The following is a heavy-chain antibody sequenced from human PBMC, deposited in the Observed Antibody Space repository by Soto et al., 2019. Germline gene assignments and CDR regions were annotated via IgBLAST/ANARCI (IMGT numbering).Heavy chain of an antibody. D-gene: IGHD3-9*01. Sequence: QLQLQESGPGLVKPSETLSLTCSVSDDSINSDKYYWGWIRQPPGKGLEWIGSIYYRGKAYYNPSPQTRVTISLDKSRSQFSLKLNSVTAADSAVYFCARLEGLATISYYFDFWGPGALVTVSS. CDR1: DDSINSDKYY. V-gene: IGHV4-39*01. CDR3: ARLEGLATISYYFDF. J-gene: IGHJ4*02. CDR2: IYYRGKA.